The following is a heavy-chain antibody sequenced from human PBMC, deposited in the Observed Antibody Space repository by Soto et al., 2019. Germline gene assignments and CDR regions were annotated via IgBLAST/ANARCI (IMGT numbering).Heavy chain of an antibody. CDR3: ARESNDYNTYGMDV. V-gene: IGHV4-30-4*01. CDR1: GGSISSSY. Sequence: SETLSLTCTVSGGSISSSYWSWIRQPPGKGLEWIGYIYYSGSTYYNPSLKSRVTISVDTSKNQFSLKLSSVTAADTAVYYCARESNDYNTYGMDVWGQGTTVTVSS. D-gene: IGHD4-4*01. CDR2: IYYSGST. J-gene: IGHJ6*02.